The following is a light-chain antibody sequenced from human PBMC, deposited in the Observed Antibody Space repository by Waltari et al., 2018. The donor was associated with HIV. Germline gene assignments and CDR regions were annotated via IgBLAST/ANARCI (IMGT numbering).Light chain of an antibody. CDR2: QDS. V-gene: IGLV3-1*01. Sequence: SYELTQPPSVSVSPGQTASFTCSGVKLGDKYACWYQQKPGQSPVLVIYQDSKRPSGIPERFSGSNSGNTATLTISGTQAMDEADYYCQAWDSSTLNWVFGGGTKLTVL. J-gene: IGLJ3*02. CDR1: KLGDKY. CDR3: QAWDSSTLNWV.